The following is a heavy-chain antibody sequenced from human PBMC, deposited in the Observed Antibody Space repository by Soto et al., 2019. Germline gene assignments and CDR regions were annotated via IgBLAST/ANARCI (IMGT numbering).Heavy chain of an antibody. CDR3: ARIYSSGCYTFYCYGMDV. Sequence: PGESLKISCKGSGYSFTSYWISWVRQMPGKGLEWMGRIDPSDSYTNYSPSFQGHVTISADKSISTAYLQWSSLKASDTAMYYCARIYSSGCYTFYCYGMDVWGQGTTVTVYS. CDR2: IDPSDSYT. V-gene: IGHV5-10-1*01. J-gene: IGHJ6*02. D-gene: IGHD6-19*01. CDR1: GYSFTSYW.